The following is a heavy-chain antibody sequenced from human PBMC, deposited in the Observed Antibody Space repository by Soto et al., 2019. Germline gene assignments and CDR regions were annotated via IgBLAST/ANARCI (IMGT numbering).Heavy chain of an antibody. CDR1: GGSITSGGYY. D-gene: IGHD1-26*01. CDR2: IYYSGST. Sequence: QVQLQESGPGLVKPSQTLSLTCTVSGGSITSGGYYWNWVRQHPGKGLEWIGYIYYSGSTYYNPSLKSRVIISVDTSKKWFSLKLNSVTAADTAVYYCARDGYSGSSAHGAFDIWGQGKMVTVSS. CDR3: ARDGYSGSSAHGAFDI. J-gene: IGHJ3*02. V-gene: IGHV4-31*03.